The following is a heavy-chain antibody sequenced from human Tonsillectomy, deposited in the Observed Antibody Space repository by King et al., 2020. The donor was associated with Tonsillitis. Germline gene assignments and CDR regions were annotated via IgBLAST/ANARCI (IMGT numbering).Heavy chain of an antibody. D-gene: IGHD3-10*01. CDR2: IRSKANSYAT. CDR1: GFTFSGSA. J-gene: IGHJ4*02. CDR3: NSKQAVRGVIDFDY. Sequence: VQLVESGGGLVQPGGSLKLSCAASGFTFSGSAMHWVRQASGKGLEWVGRIRSKANSYATAYAASVKGRFTISRDDSKNTAYLHMNSLKTEDTAVYYCNSKQAVRGVIDFDYWGQGTLVTVSS. V-gene: IGHV3-73*01.